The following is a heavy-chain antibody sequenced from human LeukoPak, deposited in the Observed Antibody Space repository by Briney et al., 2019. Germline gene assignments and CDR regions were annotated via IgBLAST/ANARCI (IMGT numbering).Heavy chain of an antibody. J-gene: IGHJ2*01. V-gene: IGHV4-61*01. CDR1: GGSISSGRYY. Sequence: SETLSLTCTVSGGSISSGRYYWSWIRQPPGKGLEWIGYIYYSGSTNYNPSLKSRVTISVDTSKNQFSLKLSSVTAADTAVYYCARGHHGDYDRAVDLWGRGTLVTVSS. CDR2: IYYSGST. D-gene: IGHD4-17*01. CDR3: ARGHHGDYDRAVDL.